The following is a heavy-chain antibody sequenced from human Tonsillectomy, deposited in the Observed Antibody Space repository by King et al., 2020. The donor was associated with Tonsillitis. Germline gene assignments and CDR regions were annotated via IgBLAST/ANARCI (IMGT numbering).Heavy chain of an antibody. CDR1: GFTFSSYW. V-gene: IGHV3-7*01. CDR2: IKQDGSEK. D-gene: IGHD6-13*01. CDR3: ARDGPPFQNSSPYFDY. J-gene: IGHJ4*01. Sequence: VQLVESGGGLVQPGGSLRLSCAASGFTFSSYWMSWVRQAPGKGLEWVANIKQDGSEKYYVDSVKGRFTISRDNAKNSLYLQMNSLRAEDTAVYYCARDGPPFQNSSPYFDYWGHGTLVTVSS.